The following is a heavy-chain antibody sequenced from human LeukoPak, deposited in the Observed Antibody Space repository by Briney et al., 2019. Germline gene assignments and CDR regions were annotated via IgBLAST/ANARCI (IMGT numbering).Heavy chain of an antibody. Sequence: SETLSLTCTVSGGSISSSNYHWGWIRQPPGKGLEWIGSIYYSGSTYFNPSLKSRVTISVDTSKNQFSLKLTAVTAADTAVYYCARETPGAGHFDYWGQGTLVTVSS. CDR3: ARETPGAGHFDY. J-gene: IGHJ4*02. CDR1: GGSISSSNYH. CDR2: IYYSGST. D-gene: IGHD7-27*01. V-gene: IGHV4-39*07.